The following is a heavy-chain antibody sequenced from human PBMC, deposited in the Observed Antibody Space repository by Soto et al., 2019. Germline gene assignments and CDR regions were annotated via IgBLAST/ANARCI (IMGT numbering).Heavy chain of an antibody. CDR1: EFTFSSYS. CDR2: ISSSSSTI. J-gene: IGHJ4*02. D-gene: IGHD4-17*01. CDR3: ARSPSDFVKTTTVVTGGDFDY. V-gene: IGHV3-48*02. Sequence: PGGSLRHSCAASEFTFSSYSMNWVRQAPGKGLEWGSYISSSSSTIYYADSVKGRFTFSRDNAKNSLYLQMNSLRDEDTAVYYCARSPSDFVKTTTVVTGGDFDYWGQGTLVTVSS.